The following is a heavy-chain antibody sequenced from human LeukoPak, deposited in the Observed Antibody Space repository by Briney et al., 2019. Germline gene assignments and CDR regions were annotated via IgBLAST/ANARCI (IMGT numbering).Heavy chain of an antibody. J-gene: IGHJ4*02. CDR1: GFTFSSYG. V-gene: IGHV3-33*01. CDR2: IRYDGSNK. Sequence: PGRSLRLSCAASGFTFSSYGMHWVRQAPGKGLEWVAVIRYDGSNKYYADSVKGRFTISRDNSKNTLYLQMNSLRAEDTAVYYCARDRYYDSSGYPFDYWGQGTLVTVSS. CDR3: ARDRYYDSSGYPFDY. D-gene: IGHD3-22*01.